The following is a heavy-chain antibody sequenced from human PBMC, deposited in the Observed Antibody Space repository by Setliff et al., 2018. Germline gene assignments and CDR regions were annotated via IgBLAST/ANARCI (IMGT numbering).Heavy chain of an antibody. Sequence: HPGGSLRLSCAASGFTFSSYWMSWVRQAPGKGLEWVANIKQDGSEKYYVDSVKGRFTISRDNAKNSLYLQMDSLRAEDTAVYYCARGPISHAIDYWGQGTLVTVSS. CDR2: IKQDGSEK. CDR1: GFTFSSYW. CDR3: ARGPISHAIDY. V-gene: IGHV3-7*01. J-gene: IGHJ4*02.